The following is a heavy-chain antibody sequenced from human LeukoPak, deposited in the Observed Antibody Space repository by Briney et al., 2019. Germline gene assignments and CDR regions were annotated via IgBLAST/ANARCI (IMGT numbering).Heavy chain of an antibody. Sequence: GGSLRLSCAASGFNFRTYGMHWVRQAPGKGLEWVAFIQFDESSKNYADSVKGRFTISRDNSKNTVYLQANSLRAEDTAVYYCAKEDGTVVVSTFGDWGQGTLVTVSS. D-gene: IGHD3-22*01. CDR1: GFNFRTYG. V-gene: IGHV3-30*02. J-gene: IGHJ4*02. CDR2: IQFDESSK. CDR3: AKEDGTVVVSTFGD.